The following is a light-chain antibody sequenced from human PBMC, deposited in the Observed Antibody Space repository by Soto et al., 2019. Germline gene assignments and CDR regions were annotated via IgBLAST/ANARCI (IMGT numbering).Light chain of an antibody. CDR2: KAS. Sequence: DIQMTQSPSTLSASVGDRVTITCRASQNINSWLAWYQQKPGKAPKLLIYKASNLGSGVPSRFSGSRSGTEFTLTISSLQPDDFATYYCQKYNTYRTFGQGTTVEIK. V-gene: IGKV1-5*03. J-gene: IGKJ1*01. CDR1: QNINSW. CDR3: QKYNTYRT.